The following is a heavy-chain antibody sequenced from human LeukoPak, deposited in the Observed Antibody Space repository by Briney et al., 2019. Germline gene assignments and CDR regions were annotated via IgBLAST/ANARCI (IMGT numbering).Heavy chain of an antibody. Sequence: ASVKVSCKASGYTFTGYYMHWVRQVPGQGLEWMGWINPNSGGTNYAQKFQGRVTMTRDTSISTAYMELSRLRSDDTAVYYCARDLGSYGYNIWFDPWGQGTLVTVSS. CDR2: INPNSGGT. J-gene: IGHJ5*02. V-gene: IGHV1-2*02. CDR1: GYTFTGYY. CDR3: ARDLGSYGYNIWFDP. D-gene: IGHD5-24*01.